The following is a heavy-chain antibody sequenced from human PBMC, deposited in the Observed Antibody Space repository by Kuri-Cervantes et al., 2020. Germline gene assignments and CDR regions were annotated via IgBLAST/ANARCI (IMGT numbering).Heavy chain of an antibody. CDR2: INAGNGNT. D-gene: IGHD6-6*01. V-gene: IGHV1-3*01. J-gene: IGHJ4*02. Sequence: ASVKVSCKASGGTFSSYASSWVRQAPGQRLEWMGWINAGNGNTKYSQKFQGRVTITRDTSASTAYMELSSLRSEDTAVYYCARSRVAARPYDYWGQGTLVTVSS. CDR1: GGTFSSYA. CDR3: ARSRVAARPYDY.